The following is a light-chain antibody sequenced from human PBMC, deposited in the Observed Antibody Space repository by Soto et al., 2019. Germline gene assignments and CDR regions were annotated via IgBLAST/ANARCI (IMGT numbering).Light chain of an antibody. V-gene: IGLV1-40*01. CDR2: GNN. CDR1: SSNIGAGHD. J-gene: IGLJ2*01. Sequence: SVLTQPPSVSGAPGQRVTISCTGSSSNIGAGHDVHWYQQVPGTAPKLLIYGNNNRPSGVPDRFSGSKSGTSASLAITGLQTEDEADYYCQSYDSSLRVFGGGTKLTVL. CDR3: QSYDSSLRV.